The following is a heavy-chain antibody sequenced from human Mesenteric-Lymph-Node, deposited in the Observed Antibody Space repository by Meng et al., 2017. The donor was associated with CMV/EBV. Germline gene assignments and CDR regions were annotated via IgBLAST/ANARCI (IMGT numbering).Heavy chain of an antibody. CDR2: ISYDGSDK. J-gene: IGHJ6*02. V-gene: IGHV3-30*03. CDR3: ARKRWNAGTTTYYYYGMDV. D-gene: IGHD1-26*01. CDR1: GFTFSSFG. Sequence: GESLKISCAASGFTFSSFGVHWVRQAPGKGLEWVAVISYDGSDKYYADSVKGRFTISRDNSKNTLYLQMNSLGPEDTAVYYCARKRWNAGTTTYYYYGMDVWGQGATVTVSS.